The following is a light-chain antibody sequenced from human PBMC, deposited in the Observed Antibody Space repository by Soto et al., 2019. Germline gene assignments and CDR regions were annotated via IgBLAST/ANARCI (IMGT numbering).Light chain of an antibody. CDR1: SGSIASNY. J-gene: IGLJ3*02. Sequence: NFMLTQPHSVSESPGKTVTISCTRSSGSIASNYVQWYQQRPGSSPTTVIYEDNQRPSGVPDRFSGSIDSSSNSASLTISELKTEDEADYYCQSYDSSIRVFGGGTKLTVL. CDR3: QSYDSSIRV. V-gene: IGLV6-57*01. CDR2: EDN.